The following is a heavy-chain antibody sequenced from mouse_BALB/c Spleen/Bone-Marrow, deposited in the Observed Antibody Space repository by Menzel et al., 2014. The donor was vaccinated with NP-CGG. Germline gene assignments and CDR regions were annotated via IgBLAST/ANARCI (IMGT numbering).Heavy chain of an antibody. CDR1: GYTFTSYW. V-gene: IGHV1S22*01. D-gene: IGHD1-2*01. CDR3: TRVGYYGLAWFAY. Sequence: LQQPGSELVRPGASVKLSCKASGYTFTSYWMHWVKQRHGQGLEWIGNIYPGSGSTNYDEKFKSKGTLTVDTSSSTAYMHLSSLTSEDSAVYYCTRVGYYGLAWFAYWGQGTPVTVSA. J-gene: IGHJ3*01. CDR2: IYPGSGST.